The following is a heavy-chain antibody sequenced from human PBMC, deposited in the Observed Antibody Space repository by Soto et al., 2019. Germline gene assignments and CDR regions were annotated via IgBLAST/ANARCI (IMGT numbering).Heavy chain of an antibody. D-gene: IGHD3-16*01. J-gene: IGHJ4*02. CDR2: ISSSSSTI. V-gene: IGHV3-48*01. CDR3: ARQGITFGGVMGNFDY. Sequence: EVQLVESGGGLVQPGGSLRLSCAASGFTFSSYSMNWVRQAPGQGLEWVSYISSSSSTIYYADSVQGRFTISRDNAKNSLYLQMNSLRAEDTAVYYCARQGITFGGVMGNFDYWGQGTLVTVSS. CDR1: GFTFSSYS.